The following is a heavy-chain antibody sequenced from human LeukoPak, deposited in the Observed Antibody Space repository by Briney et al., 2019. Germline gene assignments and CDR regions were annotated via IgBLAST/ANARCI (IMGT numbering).Heavy chain of an antibody. J-gene: IGHJ6*02. V-gene: IGHV3-9*01. CDR3: AKDRYSSSWFRYYGMDV. CDR2: ISWNSGSI. Sequence: PGRSLRLSCAASGFTFDDYAVHWVRQAPGKGLEWVSGISWNSGSIGYADSVKGRFTISRDNAKNSLYLQMNSLRAEDTALYYCAKDRYSSSWFRYYGMDVWGQGTTVTVSS. CDR1: GFTFDDYA. D-gene: IGHD6-13*01.